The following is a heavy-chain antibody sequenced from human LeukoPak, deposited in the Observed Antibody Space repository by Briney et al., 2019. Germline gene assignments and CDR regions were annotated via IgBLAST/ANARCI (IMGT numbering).Heavy chain of an antibody. V-gene: IGHV1-8*01. CDR1: GYTFTSYD. J-gene: IGHJ4*02. Sequence: ASVKVSCKASGYTFTSYDINWVRQATGQGLEWMGWMNPHSGNTGYAQKFQGRVTMTRNTSINTAYMELSSLRSEDTAVYYCARGPKSDTALDYWGQGTLATVSS. D-gene: IGHD5-18*01. CDR2: MNPHSGNT. CDR3: ARGPKSDTALDY.